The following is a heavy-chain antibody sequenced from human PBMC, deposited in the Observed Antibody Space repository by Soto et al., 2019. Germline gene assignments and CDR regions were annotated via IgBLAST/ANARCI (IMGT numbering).Heavy chain of an antibody. CDR3: ARDLWQQLLNPNGYYSYYGMDV. CDR2: INPSGGST. V-gene: IGHV1-46*01. Sequence: AAVKVSCKASGYTFTSYYMHWVRQAPGQGLEWMGIINPSGGSTSYAQKFQGRVTMTRDTSTSTAYMDLSSLRSEDTAVYYCARDLWQQLLNPNGYYSYYGMDVWGQGTTVTVSS. J-gene: IGHJ6*02. D-gene: IGHD6-13*01. CDR1: GYTFTSYY.